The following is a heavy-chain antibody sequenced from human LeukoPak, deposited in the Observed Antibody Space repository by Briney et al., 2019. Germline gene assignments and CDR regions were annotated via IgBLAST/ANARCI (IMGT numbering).Heavy chain of an antibody. D-gene: IGHD3-22*01. CDR3: AKVGSDYDSSGHNWFDP. CDR2: ISGSGGST. V-gene: IGHV3-23*01. Sequence: PGGSLRLSCAASGFTFSSYTMNWVRQAPGKGLEWVSVISGSGGSTYYADSVKGRFTISRDNSKNTLYLQMNSLRPEDTAVYYCAKVGSDYDSSGHNWFDPWGQGTLVTVSS. CDR1: GFTFSSYT. J-gene: IGHJ5*02.